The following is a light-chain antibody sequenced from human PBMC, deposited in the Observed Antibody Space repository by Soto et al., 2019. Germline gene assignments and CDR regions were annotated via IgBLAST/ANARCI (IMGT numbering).Light chain of an antibody. J-gene: IGKJ1*01. Sequence: IQMTQSPSTLSASVGDRVSITCRASQSISTWLAWYQQKPGKAPKLLIYKASSLESGVPSRFSGSGSGTEFTLAISSLQPDDFATYYCQQYNDYSWTFGQGTKVEIE. CDR2: KAS. V-gene: IGKV1-5*03. CDR1: QSISTW. CDR3: QQYNDYSWT.